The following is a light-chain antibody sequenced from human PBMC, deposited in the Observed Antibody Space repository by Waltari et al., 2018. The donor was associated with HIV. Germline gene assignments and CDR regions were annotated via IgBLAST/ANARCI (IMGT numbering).Light chain of an antibody. V-gene: IGLV2-14*03. J-gene: IGLJ3*02. CDR3: ASFTGDNTVM. CDR1: DTDFSLYQF. Sequence: AVTQPASVSGLPGQSTTISCTGADTDFSLYQFVSWYHQHSGKPPRLILYDVDSRASGVSDRFSGSMSGNTASLTISGLRAEDEGHYYCASFTGDNTVMFGGGTEVTVL. CDR2: DVD.